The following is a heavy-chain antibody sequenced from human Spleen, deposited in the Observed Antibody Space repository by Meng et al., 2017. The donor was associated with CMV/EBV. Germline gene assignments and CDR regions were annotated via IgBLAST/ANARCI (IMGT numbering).Heavy chain of an antibody. D-gene: IGHD6-13*01. CDR1: GFTFSSYE. CDR3: ARDQGSSWYEWWFDP. CDR2: ISSSGSTI. Sequence: GGSLRLSCAASGFTFSSYEMNWVRQAPGKGLEWVSYISSSGSTIYYADSVKGRFTISRDNAKNSLYLQMNSLRAEDTAVYYCARDQGSSWYEWWFDPWGQGTLVTVSS. V-gene: IGHV3-48*03. J-gene: IGHJ5*02.